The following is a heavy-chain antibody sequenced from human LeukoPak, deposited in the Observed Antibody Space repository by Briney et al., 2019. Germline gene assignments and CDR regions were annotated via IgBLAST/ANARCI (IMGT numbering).Heavy chain of an antibody. Sequence: GASVKVSCKASGYTFTSYGISWVRQAPGQGLEWMGWISAYNGNTNYAQKLQGRVTMTTDTSTSTAYMELRNLRSDDTAVYYCARDPPYYDILTGYYAAAAFDIWGQGTMVIVSS. CDR3: ARDPPYYDILTGYYAAAAFDI. J-gene: IGHJ3*02. V-gene: IGHV1-18*01. D-gene: IGHD3-9*01. CDR1: GYTFTSYG. CDR2: ISAYNGNT.